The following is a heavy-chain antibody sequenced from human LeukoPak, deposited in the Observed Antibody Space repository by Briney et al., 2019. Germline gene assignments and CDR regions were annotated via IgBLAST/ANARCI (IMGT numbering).Heavy chain of an antibody. CDR2: IKQDGSDK. CDR3: ASRQKLVF. CDR1: GFTFSSYW. V-gene: IGHV3-7*01. Sequence: GGSLRLSCVASGFTFSSYWMSWVRQAPGKGLEWVANIKQDGSDKYYVDSVKGRFTISRDNAKNSLYLQMNSPRAEDTAVYYWASRQKLVFWGQGNLVNLSS. J-gene: IGHJ4*02. D-gene: IGHD6-13*01.